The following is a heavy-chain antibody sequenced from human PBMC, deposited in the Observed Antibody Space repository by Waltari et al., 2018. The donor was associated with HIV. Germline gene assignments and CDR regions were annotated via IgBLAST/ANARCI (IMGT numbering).Heavy chain of an antibody. V-gene: IGHV1-2*06. CDR1: GYTFTGYY. CDR3: ARGGVYDFWSAPNQPGNYFDY. CDR2: INPNSGGT. Sequence: QVQLVQSGAEVKKPGASVKVSCKASGYTFTGYYMHWVRQAPGQGLEWMGRINPNSGGTNYAQKFQGRVTMTRDTSISTAYMELSRLRSDDTAVYYCARGGVYDFWSAPNQPGNYFDYWGQGTLVTVSS. J-gene: IGHJ4*02. D-gene: IGHD3-3*01.